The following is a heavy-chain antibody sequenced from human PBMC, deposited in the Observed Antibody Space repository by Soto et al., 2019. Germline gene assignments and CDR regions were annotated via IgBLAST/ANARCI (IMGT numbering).Heavy chain of an antibody. CDR3: AISTGGFGGLFVVPSDY. J-gene: IGHJ4*02. V-gene: IGHV3-23*01. CDR2: TNSGGTVA. Sequence: EVQLLESGGGLVQPGGSLRLSCAASGFTYESYAMSCVRQAPGKGLEWVSGTNSGGTVAHYADSVKGRFAISRDNSKNTLSLEMNSLRADDTGLYYCAISTGGFGGLFVVPSDYWGQGTLVTVSS. CDR1: GFTYESYA. D-gene: IGHD3-16*02.